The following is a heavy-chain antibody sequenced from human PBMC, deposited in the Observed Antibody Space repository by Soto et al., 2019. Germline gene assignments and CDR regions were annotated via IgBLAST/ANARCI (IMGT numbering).Heavy chain of an antibody. Sequence: HPGGSLRLSCAASGFTFSSYGMHWVRQAPGKGLEWVAVISYDGSNKYYADSVKGRFTISRDNSKNTLYLQMNSLRAEDTAVYYRAKGRRWLQLIDYWGQGT. V-gene: IGHV3-30*18. CDR2: ISYDGSNK. D-gene: IGHD5-12*01. J-gene: IGHJ4*02. CDR1: GFTFSSYG. CDR3: AKGRRWLQLIDY.